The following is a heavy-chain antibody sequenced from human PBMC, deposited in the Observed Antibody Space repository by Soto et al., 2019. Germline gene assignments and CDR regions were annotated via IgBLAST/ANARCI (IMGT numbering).Heavy chain of an antibody. CDR1: GGSISSYY. CDR2: IYYSGGT. Sequence: QVQLQESGPGLVKPSETLSLTCTVSGGSISSYYWSWIRQPPGKGLEWIGYIYYSGGTNYNPSLKSRVPRSVDTSKNPFSLKLSSVTAADTAVYYCARRYSSSFDYWGQGTLVTVSS. CDR3: ARRYSSSFDY. J-gene: IGHJ4*02. V-gene: IGHV4-59*08. D-gene: IGHD6-13*01.